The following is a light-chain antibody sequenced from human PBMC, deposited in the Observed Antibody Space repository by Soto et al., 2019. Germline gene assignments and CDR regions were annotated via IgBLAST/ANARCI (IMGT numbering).Light chain of an antibody. CDR1: QSISSW. CDR3: QQYDNYSGT. Sequence: DIQMTQSPSTLSASVGDRVTITCRASQSISSWLAWYQQKPGKAPKLLIHKASSLQSGVPSRFSCSGFGTEFTLTIISLQPDDFATYYCQQYDNYSGTFGQGTKVEIK. V-gene: IGKV1-5*03. CDR2: KAS. J-gene: IGKJ1*01.